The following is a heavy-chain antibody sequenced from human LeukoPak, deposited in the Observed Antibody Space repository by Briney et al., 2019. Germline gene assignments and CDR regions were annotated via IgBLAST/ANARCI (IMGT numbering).Heavy chain of an antibody. D-gene: IGHD6-6*01. CDR3: ARDRAARPLDY. Sequence: GGSLRLSCAASGFTFSSYSMNWVRQAPGKGLEWVSSISSSSSYIYYADSVKGRFTISRDNAKTSLYLQMNSLRAEDTAVYYCARDRAARPLDYWGQGTLVTVSS. CDR2: ISSSSSYI. V-gene: IGHV3-21*01. J-gene: IGHJ4*02. CDR1: GFTFSSYS.